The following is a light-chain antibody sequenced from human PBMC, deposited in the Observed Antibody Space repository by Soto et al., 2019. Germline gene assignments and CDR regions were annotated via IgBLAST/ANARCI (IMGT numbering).Light chain of an antibody. J-gene: IGLJ1*01. CDR2: SND. CDR3: AAWDDNLNAYV. Sequence: QSVLTQPPSASGTPGQRVTISCSGSGSNIGSHTVSWYQQLPGTAPNLLIYSNDQRASGVSDRFSGSKSGTSASLAINGLRSDDEADYYCAAWDDNLNAYVFGSGTKLTVL. V-gene: IGLV1-44*01. CDR1: GSNIGSHT.